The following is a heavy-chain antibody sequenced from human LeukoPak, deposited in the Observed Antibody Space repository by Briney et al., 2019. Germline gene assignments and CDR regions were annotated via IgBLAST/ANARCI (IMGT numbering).Heavy chain of an antibody. Sequence: GGSLRLSCAASGFTFSDYYMSWIRQAPGKGLEWVSYVSSSGSTIYYADSVKGRFTISRDNAKNSLYLQMNSLRAEDTAVYYCARLDIVVVPDYWGQGTLVTVSS. V-gene: IGHV3-11*01. CDR1: GFTFSDYY. J-gene: IGHJ4*02. CDR2: VSSSGSTI. CDR3: ARLDIVVVPDY. D-gene: IGHD2-2*01.